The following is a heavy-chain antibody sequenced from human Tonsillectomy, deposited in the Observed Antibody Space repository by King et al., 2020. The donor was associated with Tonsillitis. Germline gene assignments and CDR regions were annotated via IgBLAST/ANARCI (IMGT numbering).Heavy chain of an antibody. V-gene: IGHV3-7*03. CDR3: ARDRGAFDI. Sequence: VQLVQSGGGLVQPGGSLRLSCAVSGFTLSSYWMTWVRQAPGKGLEWVANIKQDGSEKYYVDSVKGRFTISRDNAKNSLYLQINSLRAEDTAVYYCARDRGAFDIWGQGTKVTVSS. D-gene: IGHD3-10*01. CDR2: IKQDGSEK. J-gene: IGHJ3*02. CDR1: GFTLSSYW.